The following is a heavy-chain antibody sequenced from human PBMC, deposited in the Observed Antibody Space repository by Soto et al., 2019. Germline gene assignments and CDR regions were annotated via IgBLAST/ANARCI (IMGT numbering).Heavy chain of an antibody. J-gene: IGHJ6*02. CDR1: GYTFTSYG. CDR3: AGCRGIAAAGTLDV. CDR2: ISAYNGNT. D-gene: IGHD6-13*01. V-gene: IGHV1-18*01. Sequence: RASVKVSCKASGYTFTSYGISWVRQAPGQGLEWMGWISAYNGNTNYAQKLQGRVTMTTDTSTSTAYMELRSLRSDDTAVYYCAGCRGIAAAGTLDVWGQGTTVTVSS.